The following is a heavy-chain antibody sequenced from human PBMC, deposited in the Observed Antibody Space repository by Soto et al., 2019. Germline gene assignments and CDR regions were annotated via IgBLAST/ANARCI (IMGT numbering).Heavy chain of an antibody. J-gene: IGHJ6*02. Sequence: GESLKISCKGSGYSFTSYWISWVRQMPGKGLEWMGRIDPSDSYTNYSPSFQGHVTFSADKSISTAYLQWSSLQASDTAMYYCARLAMASRRGYYGMAVWGQGTTVTVSS. D-gene: IGHD6-19*01. CDR2: IDPSDSYT. CDR3: ARLAMASRRGYYGMAV. V-gene: IGHV5-10-1*01. CDR1: GYSFTSYW.